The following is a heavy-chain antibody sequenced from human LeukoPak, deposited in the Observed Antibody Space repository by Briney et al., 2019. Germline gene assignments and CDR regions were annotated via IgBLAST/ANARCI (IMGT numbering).Heavy chain of an antibody. CDR2: INHSGST. D-gene: IGHD5-12*01. Sequence: SETLSLTCAVYGGSFSGYYWSWIRQPPGKGLEWIGEINHSGSTNYNPSLKSRVTISVDTSKNQFSLKLSSVTAADTVVYYCARESVDSHFDYWGQGTLVTVSS. J-gene: IGHJ4*02. CDR3: ARESVDSHFDY. V-gene: IGHV4-34*01. CDR1: GGSFSGYY.